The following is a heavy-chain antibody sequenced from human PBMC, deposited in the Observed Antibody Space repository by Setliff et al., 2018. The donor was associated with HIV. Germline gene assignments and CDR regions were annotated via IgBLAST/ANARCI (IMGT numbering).Heavy chain of an antibody. Sequence: SGPTLVNPTQTPTLTCDFPGFPPNTPGGGVGWIRHPPGKALEWLALIFWDDDKRYNSSLRPRLTITEDTSKNQVVLTMTVMDPVDTATYYCARRPRTFAASSHFFDFWGQGMLVTVSS. V-gene: IGHV2-5*02. CDR3: ARRPRTFAASSHFFDF. CDR1: GFPPNTPGGG. J-gene: IGHJ4*02. CDR2: IFWDDDK. D-gene: IGHD6-13*01.